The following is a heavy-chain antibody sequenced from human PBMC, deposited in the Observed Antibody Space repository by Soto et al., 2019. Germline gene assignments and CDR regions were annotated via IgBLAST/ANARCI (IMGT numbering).Heavy chain of an antibody. CDR1: GFTFSSFG. Sequence: GGSLRLSCVASGFTFSSFGMHWVRQAPGRGLEWVAVISYDGTNKYYADSVKGRFTISRDKSENTLYLQMNSLRPEDTAIYYCAKGVNSAYYYGVDVWGQGTTVTSP. CDR3: AKGVNSAYYYGVDV. CDR2: ISYDGTNK. V-gene: IGHV3-30*18. D-gene: IGHD1-26*01. J-gene: IGHJ6*02.